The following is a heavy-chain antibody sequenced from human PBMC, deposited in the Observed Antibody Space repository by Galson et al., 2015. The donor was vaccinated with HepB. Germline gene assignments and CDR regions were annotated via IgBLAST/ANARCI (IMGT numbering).Heavy chain of an antibody. Sequence: SVKVSCKVSGYTLTELSMHWVRQAPGKGLEWMGGFDPEDGETIYAQKFQGRVTMTEDTSTDTAYMELSSLRSEDTAVYYCATVVSTSCYTGCWFDPWGQGTLSPSPQ. J-gene: IGHJ5*02. CDR3: ATVVSTSCYTGCWFDP. CDR1: GYTLTELS. V-gene: IGHV1-24*01. CDR2: FDPEDGET. D-gene: IGHD2-2*02.